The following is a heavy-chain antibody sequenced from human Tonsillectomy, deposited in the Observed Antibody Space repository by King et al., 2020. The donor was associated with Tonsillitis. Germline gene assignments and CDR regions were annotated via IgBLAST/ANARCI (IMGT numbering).Heavy chain of an antibody. V-gene: IGHV1-18*01. CDR2: ISPYNGNT. J-gene: IGHJ2*01. CDR3: AREVYTSSWYFDL. CDR1: GYTFTSSG. Sequence: QLVQSGAEVKKPGASVKVSCKASGYTFTSSGLSWVRQAPGQGLEWMGWISPYNGNTKYAQRLQDRVTMTTDTSTSTAYMELRSLPSDDTAVYYCAREVYTSSWYFDLWGRGTPVTVSS. D-gene: IGHD6-13*01.